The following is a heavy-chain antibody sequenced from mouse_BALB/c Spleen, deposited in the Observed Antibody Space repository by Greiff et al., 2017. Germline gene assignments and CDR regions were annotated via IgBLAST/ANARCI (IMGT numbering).Heavy chain of an antibody. J-gene: IGHJ2*01. CDR2: INSNGGST. CDR3: ARDQGDYYGSSDY. CDR1: GFTFSSYG. Sequence: EVHLVESGGGLVQPGGSLKLSCAASGFTFSSYGMSWVRQTPDKRLELVATINSNGGSTYYPDSVKGRFTISRDNAKNTLYLQMSSLKSEDTAMYYCARDQGDYYGSSDYWGQGTTLTVSS. D-gene: IGHD1-1*01. V-gene: IGHV5-6-3*01.